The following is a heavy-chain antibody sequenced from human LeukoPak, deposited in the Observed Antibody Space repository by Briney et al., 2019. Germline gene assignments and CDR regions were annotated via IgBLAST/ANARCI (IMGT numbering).Heavy chain of an antibody. CDR3: ASLIAVADPRLDY. CDR1: GGSISSSSYY. CDR2: IYYSGST. Sequence: SETLSLTCTVSGGSISSSSYYWGWIRQPPGKGLEWIGSIYYSGSTYYNPSLKSRVTISVDTSKNQFSLKLSSVTAADTAVYYCASLIAVADPRLDYWGQGTLVTVSS. V-gene: IGHV4-39*07. J-gene: IGHJ4*02. D-gene: IGHD6-19*01.